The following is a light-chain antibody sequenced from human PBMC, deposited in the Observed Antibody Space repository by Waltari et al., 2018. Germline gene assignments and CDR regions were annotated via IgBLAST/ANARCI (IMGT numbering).Light chain of an antibody. V-gene: IGLV5-45*01. J-gene: IGLJ3*02. CDR3: MILHNNAVV. CDR1: SGISVGTYK. Sequence: QVVLTQPASLSASPGASVSLTCTLRSGISVGTYKIYLSQQRPGSPPQFLVKYRSDATNERGSGVPSRFSGSRDTSANAGILLISGLQSEDEADYYCMILHNNAVVFGGGTRLTVL. CDR2: YRSDATN.